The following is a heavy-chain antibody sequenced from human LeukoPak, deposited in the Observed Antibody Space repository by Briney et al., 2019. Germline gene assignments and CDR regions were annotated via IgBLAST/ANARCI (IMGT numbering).Heavy chain of an antibody. D-gene: IGHD3-10*01. CDR2: ISYDGSNK. V-gene: IGHV3-30*07. J-gene: IGHJ3*02. CDR1: GFTFSSYA. CDR3: ARASGEVGDAFDI. Sequence: PGRSLRLSCAASGFTFSSYAMHWVRQAPGKGLEWVAVISYDGSNKYYADSVKGRFTISRDNSKNTLYLQMNSLRAEDTAVYYCARASGEVGDAFDIWGQGTMVTVSS.